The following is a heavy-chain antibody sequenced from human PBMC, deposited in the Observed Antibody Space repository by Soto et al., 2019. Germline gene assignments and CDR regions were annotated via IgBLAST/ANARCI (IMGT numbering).Heavy chain of an antibody. J-gene: IGHJ6*02. Sequence: QMQLVQSGPEVKKPGTSVKVSCKASVFTFTSSAVQWVRQARGQRLEWIGWIVVGSGNTNYAQKFQERVTVTKDMSTSTAYMELSSLRSEDTAVYYCAAGLGRAHYGMDVWGQGTTVTVSS. D-gene: IGHD3-16*01. V-gene: IGHV1-58*01. CDR2: IVVGSGNT. CDR1: VFTFTSSA. CDR3: AAGLGRAHYGMDV.